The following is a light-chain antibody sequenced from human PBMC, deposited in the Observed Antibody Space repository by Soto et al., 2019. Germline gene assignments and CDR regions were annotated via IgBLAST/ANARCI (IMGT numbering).Light chain of an antibody. CDR1: HNVDNW. Sequence: DIEMTQSPSSLFASVGDRVTITCRASHNVDNWVAWYQQKPEKAPKSLIYAASSLHSGVPLRFSGSGSGALVTLTISNLQPEDFATYYCQQYVSYPRTFGQGTKVEIK. J-gene: IGKJ1*01. CDR2: AAS. V-gene: IGKV1D-16*01. CDR3: QQYVSYPRT.